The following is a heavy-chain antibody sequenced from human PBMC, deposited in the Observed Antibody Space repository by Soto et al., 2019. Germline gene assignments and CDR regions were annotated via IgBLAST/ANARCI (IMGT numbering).Heavy chain of an antibody. V-gene: IGHV3-23*01. CDR1: GFTFSSYV. CDR2: LSNSGADR. J-gene: IGHJ3*02. D-gene: IGHD5-12*01. CDR3: AAKGATKGAFAI. Sequence: EVQLLESGGGLVQPGGSLRLSCAASGFTFSSYVMAWVRQAPRKGLEWVSSLSNSGADRYYADSVKGRFSISRDNSKNTLYVQMNNLRAEDTAGYYCAAKGATKGAFAIWGRGTMVTVSS.